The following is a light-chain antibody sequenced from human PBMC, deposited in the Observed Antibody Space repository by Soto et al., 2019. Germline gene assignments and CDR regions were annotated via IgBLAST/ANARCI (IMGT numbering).Light chain of an antibody. V-gene: IGLV1-40*01. CDR2: GNS. Sequence: QSVLTQPPSVSGAPGQRVTISCTGSSSNIGAGYDVHWYQQLPGTAPKLLIYGNSNRPSGVPDRFSGSKSGTSASLAITGLQAEDDADYCCQSYDSSLRVVFGGGTKLTVL. CDR3: QSYDSSLRVV. CDR1: SSNIGAGYD. J-gene: IGLJ2*01.